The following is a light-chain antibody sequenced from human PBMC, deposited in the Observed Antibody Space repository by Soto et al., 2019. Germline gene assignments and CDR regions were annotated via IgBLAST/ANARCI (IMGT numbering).Light chain of an antibody. CDR3: QLYGNSRRT. J-gene: IGKJ1*01. CDR1: QSVSSSY. Sequence: ENVLTQSPGPLSLSPGERATLSFRASQSVSSSYLAWYQQKPGQAPRLFIYGASSRATGIPDRFSGSGSGTDFTLTISRLEPEDFAVYYCQLYGNSRRTFGQGTKVDIK. CDR2: GAS. V-gene: IGKV3-20*01.